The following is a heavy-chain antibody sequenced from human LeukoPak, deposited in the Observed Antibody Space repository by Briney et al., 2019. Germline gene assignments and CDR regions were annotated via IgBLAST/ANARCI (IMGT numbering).Heavy chain of an antibody. D-gene: IGHD2-2*01. CDR3: AKDRAYCSSTSCSYYFDY. V-gene: IGHV3-23*01. J-gene: IGHJ4*02. Sequence: GGSLRLSCAASGFTFSSYAMNWVRQAPGKGLDWVSAISGGGDSTYSADSVKGRFTISRDNSKNTLYLQMNSLRAEDTAVYYCAKDRAYCSSTSCSYYFDYWGQGTLVTVSS. CDR2: ISGGGDST. CDR1: GFTFSSYA.